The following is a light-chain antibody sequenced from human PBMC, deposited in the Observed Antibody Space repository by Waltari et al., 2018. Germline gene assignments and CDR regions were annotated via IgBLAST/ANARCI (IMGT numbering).Light chain of an antibody. CDR1: QSVNWY. J-gene: IGKJ4*01. CDR3: QQRRNWPLT. V-gene: IGKV3-11*01. Sequence: EIVLTQSPATLSLSPGERATLSCRASQSVNWYLAWYQQRPGQAPRLLIVDTSNRATGIPARFSGSGSETDFTLTISSLEPDDSAVYYCQQRRNWPLTFGGGTKVEIK. CDR2: DTS.